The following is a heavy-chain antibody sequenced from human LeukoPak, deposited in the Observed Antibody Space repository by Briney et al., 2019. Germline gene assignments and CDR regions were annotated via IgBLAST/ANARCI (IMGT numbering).Heavy chain of an antibody. V-gene: IGHV4-39*01. CDR1: GGSISSSSYY. CDR2: MYHSGNT. D-gene: IGHD2-15*01. Sequence: SETLSLTCTVSGGSISSSSYYWLWLRQPPGKALEWIASMYHSGNTYYNPSLKSRVTVSVDTSKNQFSLKLNSVTAADTAVYYCATQQCSGGSCYSRAIWFDPWGQGTLVTVSS. CDR3: ATQQCSGGSCYSRAIWFDP. J-gene: IGHJ5*02.